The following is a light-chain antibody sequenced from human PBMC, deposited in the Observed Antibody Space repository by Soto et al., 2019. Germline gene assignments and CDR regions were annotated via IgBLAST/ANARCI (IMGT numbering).Light chain of an antibody. Sequence: QSALTQPPSASGSPGQSVTISCTGTSSDVGGYNYVSWYQQHPGKAPKVISYDVNKRPSGVPDRFSGSKSGNTAFLTVSGLQAEDEGDYYCSSPAGGQNVVFGGGTKLTVL. J-gene: IGLJ2*01. V-gene: IGLV2-8*01. CDR2: DVN. CDR3: SSPAGGQNVV. CDR1: SSDVGGYNY.